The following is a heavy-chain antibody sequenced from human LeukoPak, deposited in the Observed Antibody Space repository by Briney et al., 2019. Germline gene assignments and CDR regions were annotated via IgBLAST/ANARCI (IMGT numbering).Heavy chain of an antibody. J-gene: IGHJ6*04. CDR1: GGSISSSNW. V-gene: IGHV4-4*02. Sequence: SETLSLTCAVSGGSISSSNWRSWVRQPPGKGLEWIGEIYHSGSTNYNPSLKSRVTISVDKSKNQFSLKLSSVTAADTAVYYCARDRIVVVPAAMDYYYYGMDVWGKGTTVTVSS. CDR3: ARDRIVVVPAAMDYYYYGMDV. D-gene: IGHD2-2*01. CDR2: IYHSGST.